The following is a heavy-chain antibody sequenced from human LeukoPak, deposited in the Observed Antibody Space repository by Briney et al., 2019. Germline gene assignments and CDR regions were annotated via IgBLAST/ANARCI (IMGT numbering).Heavy chain of an antibody. CDR1: GGSFSGYY. Sequence: KASETLSLTCAVYGGSFSGYYWSWIRQPPGKGLEWIGEINHSGSTNYNPSLKSRVTISVDTSKNQFSLKLSSVTAADTAVYYCAREGGRRIVVVPAAMRNFDYWGQGTLVTVSS. CDR2: INHSGST. D-gene: IGHD2-2*01. CDR3: AREGGRRIVVVPAAMRNFDY. J-gene: IGHJ4*02. V-gene: IGHV4-34*01.